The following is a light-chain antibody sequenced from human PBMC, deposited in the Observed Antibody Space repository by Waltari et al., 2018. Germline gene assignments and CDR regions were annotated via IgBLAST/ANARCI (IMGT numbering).Light chain of an antibody. Sequence: DIQMTQSPSSLSASVGDTITITCQTNQGIGNNLNWIRQKPGKAPELLIYMTSSLQNGIPFRFSGSGSGTDFTLTISSLQPEDFATYICQQGDTFPPTFGGGTKVE. CDR1: QGIGNN. V-gene: IGKV1-16*01. CDR2: MTS. J-gene: IGKJ4*01. CDR3: QQGDTFPPT.